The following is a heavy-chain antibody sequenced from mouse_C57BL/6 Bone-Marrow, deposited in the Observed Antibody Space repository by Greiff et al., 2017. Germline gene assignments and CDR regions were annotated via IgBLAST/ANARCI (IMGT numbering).Heavy chain of an antibody. V-gene: IGHV1-15*01. CDR2: IDPETGGT. CDR3: TRWGYGWFAY. CDR1: GYTFTDYE. D-gene: IGHD2-2*01. J-gene: IGHJ3*01. Sequence: QVQLQQSGAELVRPGASVTLSCKASGYTFTDYEMHWVKQTPVHGLEWIGAIDPETGGTAYNQKFKGKAILTADKSSSTAYMELRSLTSEDSAVYYCTRWGYGWFAYWGQGTLVTVSA.